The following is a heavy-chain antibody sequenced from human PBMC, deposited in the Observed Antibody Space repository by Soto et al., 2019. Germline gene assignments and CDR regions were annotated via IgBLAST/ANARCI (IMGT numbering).Heavy chain of an antibody. D-gene: IGHD1-20*01. V-gene: IGHV3-23*01. Sequence: GGSLRLSCAASGFTFSSYAMSWVRQARGKGLEWVSTIAGVDIFYADSVQGRFTISIDNSKNLLFLQMNSLTADDTATYYCAKDHFKGNGIYDGFDVWGQGTTVTVSS. CDR1: GFTFSSYA. J-gene: IGHJ3*01. CDR2: IAGVDI. CDR3: AKDHFKGNGIYDGFDV.